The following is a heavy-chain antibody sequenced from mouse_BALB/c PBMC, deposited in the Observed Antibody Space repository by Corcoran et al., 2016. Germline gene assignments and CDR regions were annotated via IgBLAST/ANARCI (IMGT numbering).Heavy chain of an antibody. CDR3: ARRAYYGSSHWYFDV. D-gene: IGHD1-1*01. CDR2: IWWNDDK. Sequence: QVTLKESGPGILQPSQTLSLTCSFSGFSLSTSGMSVVWIRQPSGKGLEWLAHIWWNDDKYYNPALKSRLTISKDTSNNQVFLKIASGVTADTATYYCARRAYYGSSHWYFDVWGAGTTVTVSS. V-gene: IGHV8-8*01. CDR1: GFSLSTSGMS. J-gene: IGHJ1*01.